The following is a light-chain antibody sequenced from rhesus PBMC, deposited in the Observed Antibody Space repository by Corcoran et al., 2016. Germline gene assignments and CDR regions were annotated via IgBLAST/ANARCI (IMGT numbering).Light chain of an antibody. CDR1: SSDIGDYKF. Sequence: QAALTQHRSVSESPGQSVTIACTGTSSDIGDYKFVSWYQQLPGTAPKLMIFEVSERPSGVSDRFSGSKSGNTASLTMSGLQADDEADYFCCSSACSSTHALFGVGTRLTVL. J-gene: IGLJ2*01. CDR2: EVS. V-gene: IGLV2-32*01. CDR3: CSSACSSTHAL.